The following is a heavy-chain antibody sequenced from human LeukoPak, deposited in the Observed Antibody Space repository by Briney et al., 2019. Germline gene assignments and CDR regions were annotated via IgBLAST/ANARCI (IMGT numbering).Heavy chain of an antibody. D-gene: IGHD3-16*01. CDR1: GVSISSYY. Sequence: SETLSLTCTVSGVSISSYYWIWIRQPPGKGLEWIGYIYYSGSTNYNPSLKSRVTISVDTYKNQFSLKLSSVTAADTAVYYCARSLGGLRYYYYYMDVWGKGTTVAVSS. V-gene: IGHV4-59*01. J-gene: IGHJ6*03. CDR2: IYYSGST. CDR3: ARSLGGLRYYYYYMDV.